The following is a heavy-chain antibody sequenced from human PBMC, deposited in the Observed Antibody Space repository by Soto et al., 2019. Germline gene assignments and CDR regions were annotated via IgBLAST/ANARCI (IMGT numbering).Heavy chain of an antibody. J-gene: IGHJ4*02. V-gene: IGHV1-2*02. CDR1: GYTFIGYY. D-gene: IGHD5-12*01. Sequence: ASVKVSCKASGYTFIGYYMYWVRQAPGQGLEWMGWINPNSGGTNYAQKFQDRVTMTRDTSISTAYMELSRLRYDDTAMYYCAREMDRGYAHDFDYWGQGTLVTVSS. CDR3: AREMDRGYAHDFDY. CDR2: INPNSGGT.